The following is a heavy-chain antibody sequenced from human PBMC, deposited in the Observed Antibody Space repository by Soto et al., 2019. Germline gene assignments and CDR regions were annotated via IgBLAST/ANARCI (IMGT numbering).Heavy chain of an antibody. J-gene: IGHJ5*02. V-gene: IGHV5-51*01. CDR2: IYPGDSNT. Sequence: EVQLVQSGAEVKKPGASLTISCQASGYTFTSYWIAWVRQMPGKGLEWMGIIYPGDSNTRYSPSFQGQVTISADKSITTAYLRWTSLKASDTAMYYCARQDDSASNGWFGPWGQGTLVTVSS. CDR3: ARQDDSASNGWFGP. D-gene: IGHD2-8*01. CDR1: GYTFTSYW.